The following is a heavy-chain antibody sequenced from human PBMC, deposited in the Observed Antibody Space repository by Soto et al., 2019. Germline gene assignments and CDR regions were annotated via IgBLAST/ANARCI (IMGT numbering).Heavy chain of an antibody. Sequence: GSLRLSFAASGFTFRSAIISCVRQAPRKGLEWVGRIKSKTDGGTTDYAAPVKGRFAISRDDSNNMVYLQMNSLKIEDTAVYYCTTDSYSTIIIVHFDYWGHGTLVTVSS. D-gene: IGHD3-22*01. CDR2: IKSKTDGGTT. V-gene: IGHV3-15*07. CDR3: TTDSYSTIIIVHFDY. CDR1: GFTFRSAI. J-gene: IGHJ4*01.